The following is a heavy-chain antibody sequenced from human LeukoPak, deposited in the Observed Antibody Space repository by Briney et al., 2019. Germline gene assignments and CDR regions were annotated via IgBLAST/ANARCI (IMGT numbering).Heavy chain of an antibody. D-gene: IGHD3-22*01. CDR2: IYPGDSDT. J-gene: IGHJ5*02. CDR1: GYSFTSYW. CDR3: ARHSPDESPRTYDGSGYYGLVGFDP. Sequence: GESLKISCKGSGYSFTSYWIGWVRQMPGKGLEWLGIIYPGDSDTRYSPSFQGQVTISADKSISTAYLQWSSLKASDTAMYYCARHSPDESPRTYDGSGYYGLVGFDPWGQGTLVTVSS. V-gene: IGHV5-51*01.